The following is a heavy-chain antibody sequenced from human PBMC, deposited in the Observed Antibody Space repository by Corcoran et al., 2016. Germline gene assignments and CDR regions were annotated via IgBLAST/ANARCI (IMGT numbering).Heavy chain of an antibody. V-gene: IGHV1-46*01. Sequence: QVQLVQSGAEVKKPGASVKVSCKASGYSFTSYYMHWVRQAPGQGLEWMGIINPSGGSTNYAQKFQGRVTITADESTSTAYMELSSLRSEDTAVYYCARGTPPPMLYYYGMDVWGQGTTVTVSS. J-gene: IGHJ6*02. CDR3: ARGTPPPMLYYYGMDV. CDR2: INPSGGST. CDR1: GYSFTSYY. D-gene: IGHD2-8*01.